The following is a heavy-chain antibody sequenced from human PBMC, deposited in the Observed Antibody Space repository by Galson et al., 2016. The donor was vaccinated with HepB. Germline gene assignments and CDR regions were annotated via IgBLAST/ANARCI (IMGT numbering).Heavy chain of an antibody. D-gene: IGHD3-16*01. V-gene: IGHV3-30-3*01. J-gene: IGHJ5*02. CDR3: ARDNYGYGNYLDP. CDR1: GFTFSSHT. CDR2: ISSEGSRT. Sequence: RSLRLSCAASGFTFSSHTMHWVRQAPGKGLEWVAVISSEGSRTDYADSVKGRFTISRDISKNTVFLQMNSLRVIDTAVYYCARDNYGYGNYLDPWGQGTLVTVSS.